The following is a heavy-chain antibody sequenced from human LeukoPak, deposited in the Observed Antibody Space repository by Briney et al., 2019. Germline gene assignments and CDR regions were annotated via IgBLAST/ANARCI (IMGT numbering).Heavy chain of an antibody. CDR3: ASPIS. V-gene: IGHV3-7*02. Sequence: GGSLRLSCAASGFTFSSYEMNWVRQAPGKGLEWVANIKQDGSEKYYVDSVKGRFTISRDNAKNSLYLQMNSLRAEDTAVYYCASPISWGQGTLVTVSS. J-gene: IGHJ4*02. CDR1: GFTFSSYE. CDR2: IKQDGSEK.